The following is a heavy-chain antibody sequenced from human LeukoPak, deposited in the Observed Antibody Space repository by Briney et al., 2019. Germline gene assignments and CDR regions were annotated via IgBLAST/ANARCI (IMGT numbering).Heavy chain of an antibody. CDR1: GVSISSYY. J-gene: IGHJ6*03. Sequence: ASETLSLTCTVSGVSISSYYWSWIRQPAGKGLEWIGRISTNGRTNYNPSLKSRVTMSVDTSKNQFSLKLSSVTAADTAVYYCARDLYVYYYDSGSSYYYYMDVWGKGTTVTISS. V-gene: IGHV4-4*07. CDR2: ISTNGRT. CDR3: ARDLYVYYYDSGSSYYYYMDV. D-gene: IGHD3-10*01.